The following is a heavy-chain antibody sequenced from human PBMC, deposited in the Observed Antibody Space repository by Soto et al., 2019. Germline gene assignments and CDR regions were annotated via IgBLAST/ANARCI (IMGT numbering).Heavy chain of an antibody. CDR3: ARDTSHGGLLYFDWLPFDY. D-gene: IGHD3-9*01. V-gene: IGHV1-69*08. Sequence: QVQLVQSGAEVKKPGSSVKVSCKASGGTFSSYTISWVRQAPGQGLEWMGRIIPILGIANYAQKFQGRVTITADKSTSTAYMELSSLRSEDTAVYHCARDTSHGGLLYFDWLPFDYWGHGTLVTVSS. CDR2: IIPILGIA. CDR1: GGTFSSYT. J-gene: IGHJ4*01.